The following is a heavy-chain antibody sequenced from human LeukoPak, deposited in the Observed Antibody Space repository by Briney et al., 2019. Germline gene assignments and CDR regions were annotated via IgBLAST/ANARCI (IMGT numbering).Heavy chain of an antibody. Sequence: SGTLSLTCAVYGGSFSGYYWSWIRQPPGKGLEWIGEINHSGSTNYNPSLKSRVTISVDTSKNQFSLKLSSVTAADTAVYYCARGRGVRGVIIGVDYYYYMDVWGKGTTVTISS. CDR3: ARGRGVRGVIIGVDYYYYMDV. V-gene: IGHV4-34*01. CDR1: GGSFSGYY. D-gene: IGHD3-10*01. J-gene: IGHJ6*03. CDR2: INHSGST.